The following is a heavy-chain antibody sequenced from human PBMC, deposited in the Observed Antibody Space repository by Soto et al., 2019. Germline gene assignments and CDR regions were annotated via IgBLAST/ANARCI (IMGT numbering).Heavy chain of an antibody. CDR2: IYYSGST. Sequence: SETLSLTCTVSGGSISSSSYYWGWIRQPPGKGLEWIGSIYYSGSTYYNPSLKSRVTISVDTSKNQFSLKLSSVTAADMAVYYCARRGYSGYDYGGDYYYGMDVWGQGTTVTVSS. J-gene: IGHJ6*02. V-gene: IGHV4-39*01. D-gene: IGHD5-12*01. CDR3: ARRGYSGYDYGGDYYYGMDV. CDR1: GGSISSSSYY.